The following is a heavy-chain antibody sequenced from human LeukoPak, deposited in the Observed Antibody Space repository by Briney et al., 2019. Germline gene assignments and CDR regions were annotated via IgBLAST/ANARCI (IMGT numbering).Heavy chain of an antibody. J-gene: IGHJ6*02. CDR3: ARLLSFDILTGYYPPYGMDV. D-gene: IGHD3-9*01. Sequence: PSETLSLTCTVSGGSISSYYWSWIRQPPGKGLEWIGYIYYSGSTNYNPSLKSRVTISVDTSKNQFSLKLSSVTAADTAVYYCARLLSFDILTGYYPPYGMDVWGQGTTVTVSS. CDR2: IYYSGST. V-gene: IGHV4-59*08. CDR1: GGSISSYY.